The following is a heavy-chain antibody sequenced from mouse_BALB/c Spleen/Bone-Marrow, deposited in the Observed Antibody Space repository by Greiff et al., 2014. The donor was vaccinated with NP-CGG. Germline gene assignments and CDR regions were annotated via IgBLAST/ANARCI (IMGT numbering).Heavy chain of an antibody. D-gene: IGHD5-1*01. Sequence: EVQRVESGGGLVQPGGSLRLSCTTSGFTFTDYFMTWARQPPGKALEWLGFIRNKPNGYTTEYNPSVKGRFTISRDNSQGILYLQMNTLGAEDSAIYYCARDYSGYFDFWGQGTTLTVSS. CDR2: IRNKPNGYTT. J-gene: IGHJ2*01. V-gene: IGHV7-3*02. CDR1: GFTFTDYF. CDR3: ARDYSGYFDF.